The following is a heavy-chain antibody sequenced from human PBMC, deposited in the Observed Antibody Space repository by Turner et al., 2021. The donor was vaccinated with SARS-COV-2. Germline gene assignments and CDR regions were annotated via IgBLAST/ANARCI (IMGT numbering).Heavy chain of an antibody. CDR2: IYYSGST. Sequence: QLQLQESGPGLVKPSETLSLTCTVSGGSISSSKYYWGWIRQPPGKGLEWIGSIYYSGSTYYNPSLKSRVTISVDTSKNQFSLKLSSVTAADTAVYYCARLLNPGSYYYYYYGMDVWGQGTTVTVSS. CDR1: GGSISSSKYY. V-gene: IGHV4-39*01. J-gene: IGHJ6*02. CDR3: ARLLNPGSYYYYYYGMDV. D-gene: IGHD3-10*01.